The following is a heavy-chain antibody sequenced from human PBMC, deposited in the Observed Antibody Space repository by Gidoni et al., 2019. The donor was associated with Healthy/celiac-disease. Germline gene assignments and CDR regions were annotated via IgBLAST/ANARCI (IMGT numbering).Heavy chain of an antibody. CDR3: ARRNIVVVPAAIVHWFDP. V-gene: IGHV4-59*08. D-gene: IGHD2-2*01. CDR1: GGSISSYY. Sequence: QVQLQESGPGLVKPSETLSLTCTVSGGSISSYYWSWIRQPPGKGLEWIGYIYYSGSTNYNPSLKSRVTISVDTSKNQFSLKLSSVTAADTAVYYCARRNIVVVPAAIVHWFDPWGQGTLVTVSS. J-gene: IGHJ5*02. CDR2: IYYSGST.